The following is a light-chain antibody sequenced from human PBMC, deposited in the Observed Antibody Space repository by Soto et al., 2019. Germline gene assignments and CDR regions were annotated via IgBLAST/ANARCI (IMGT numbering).Light chain of an antibody. CDR3: QQYHRYSPT. V-gene: IGKV1-5*03. CDR2: KAS. CDR1: QSISEW. J-gene: IGKJ1*01. Sequence: DTHITQSPSTLSAYVGDRVTITCRASQSISEWLAWYQQKPGKAPKVLIYKASNLERGVSSRFSGSGCRTKCTLTPCRLQHDDIAPYYSQQYHRYSPTFGRGTKVDIK.